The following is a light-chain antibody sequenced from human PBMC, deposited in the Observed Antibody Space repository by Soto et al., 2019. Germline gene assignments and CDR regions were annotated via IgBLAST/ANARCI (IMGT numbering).Light chain of an antibody. Sequence: IVMTQSPATLSVSPGEGVTLSCRASENVGTNLAWYQQKPGQAPRLLMYGSSTRATGIPATFSGSGSGTEFTLTIRSLQSEESAVYYCQQYNNWGLSFSGGTKVDIK. V-gene: IGKV3D-15*01. CDR2: GSS. J-gene: IGKJ4*01. CDR3: QQYNNWGLS. CDR1: ENVGTN.